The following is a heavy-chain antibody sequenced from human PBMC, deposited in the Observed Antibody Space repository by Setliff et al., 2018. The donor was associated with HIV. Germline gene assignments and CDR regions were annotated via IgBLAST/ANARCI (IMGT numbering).Heavy chain of an antibody. J-gene: IGHJ6*03. D-gene: IGHD2-15*01. CDR2: VDWTGGRT. CDR3: ARSQGIGNYHMDV. Sequence: RPGGSLRLSCAASGFIFDDYGMNWVRQVPGKGLEWVCGVDWTGGRTGYADSVKGRFTISRDSAKKIVYLQMNSLRAADTAVYYCARSQGIGNYHMDVWGTGTTVTVSS. V-gene: IGHV3-20*04. CDR1: GFIFDDYG.